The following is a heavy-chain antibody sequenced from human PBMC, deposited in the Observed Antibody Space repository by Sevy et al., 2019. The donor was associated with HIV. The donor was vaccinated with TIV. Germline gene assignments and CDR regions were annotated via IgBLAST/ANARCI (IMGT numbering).Heavy chain of an antibody. V-gene: IGHV1-69*13. CDR2: IIPLLCTT. J-gene: IGHJ2*01. Sequence: ASVKVSCKASGGTFSNFAITWVRQAPGQGLEWMGGIIPLLCTTDYAQKFQGRVTITADESTSTAYMELSSLRSEDTAMYYCARYFGEWYFDLWGRGTLVTVSS. CDR1: GGTFSNFA. CDR3: ARYFGEWYFDL. D-gene: IGHD3-10*01.